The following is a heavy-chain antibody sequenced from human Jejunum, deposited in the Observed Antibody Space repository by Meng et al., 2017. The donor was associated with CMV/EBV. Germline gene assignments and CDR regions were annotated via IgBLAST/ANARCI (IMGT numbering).Heavy chain of an antibody. Sequence: WAASGFSVRNYWMTWVRQAPGRGLEWVANIKEDGSEMYYVDSVKGRFTISRDNTKNSLYLQMISLRAEDTAVYYCARDGGRKEDYWGQGTLVTVSS. V-gene: IGHV3-7*01. CDR1: GFSVRNYW. D-gene: IGHD3-16*01. CDR3: ARDGGRKEDY. CDR2: IKEDGSEM. J-gene: IGHJ4*02.